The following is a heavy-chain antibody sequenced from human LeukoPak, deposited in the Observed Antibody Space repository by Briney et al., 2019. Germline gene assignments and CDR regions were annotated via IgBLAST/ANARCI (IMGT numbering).Heavy chain of an antibody. CDR2: INPSGGST. D-gene: IGHD4-17*01. Sequence: ASVKVSCKASGYTFTGYYMHWVRQAPGQGLEWMGIINPSGGSTSYAQKFQDRVTMTRDTSTSTVYMELSSLRSEDTAVYYCARDYGGDYGLDYWGQGTLVTVSS. CDR1: GYTFTGYY. CDR3: ARDYGGDYGLDY. V-gene: IGHV1-46*01. J-gene: IGHJ4*02.